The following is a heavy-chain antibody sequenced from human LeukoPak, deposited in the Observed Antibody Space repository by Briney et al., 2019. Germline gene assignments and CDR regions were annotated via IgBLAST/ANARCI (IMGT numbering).Heavy chain of an antibody. CDR3: AKDSISMRKDVFDY. J-gene: IGHJ4*02. CDR1: GFTFSSFA. Sequence: GGSLRLSCAASGFTFSSFAMSWVRQAPGKGLEWLSIISTSGSTTYYADSVKGRFTISRDNSENKLFLQMNSLRAEDTAVYYCAKDSISMRKDVFDYWGQGTRVTVSS. V-gene: IGHV3-23*01. D-gene: IGHD2-15*01. CDR2: ISTSGSTT.